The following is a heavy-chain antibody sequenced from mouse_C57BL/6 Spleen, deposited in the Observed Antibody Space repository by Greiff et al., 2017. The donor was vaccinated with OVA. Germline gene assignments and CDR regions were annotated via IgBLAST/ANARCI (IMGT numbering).Heavy chain of an antibody. CDR1: GYTFTSYW. D-gene: IGHD1-1*01. J-gene: IGHJ2*01. CDR3: ARGAFTTVVANYFDY. Sequence: QVQLQQPGAELVRPGTSVKLSCKASGYTFTSYWMHWVKQRPGQGLEWIGVIDPSDSYTNYNQKFKGKATLTVDTSSSTAYMQLSSLTSEDSAVYYCARGAFTTVVANYFDYRGQGTTLTVSS. V-gene: IGHV1-59*01. CDR2: IDPSDSYT.